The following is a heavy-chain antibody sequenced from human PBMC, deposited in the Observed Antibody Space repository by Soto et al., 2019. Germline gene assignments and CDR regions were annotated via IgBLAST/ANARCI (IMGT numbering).Heavy chain of an antibody. CDR2: IHASVNT. J-gene: IGHJ5*02. CDR1: GGSLNNFY. V-gene: IGHV4-4*07. D-gene: IGHD2-2*01. CDR3: ARTSHKESWFDP. Sequence: XETLYLHCSVCGGSLNNFYWNWIRQTAGKGLEWIGRIHASVNTNYNPSLKSRATLSVDTSKNQFSLKVRSVTAADTAVYYCARTSHKESWFDPWGQGTLVTVSS.